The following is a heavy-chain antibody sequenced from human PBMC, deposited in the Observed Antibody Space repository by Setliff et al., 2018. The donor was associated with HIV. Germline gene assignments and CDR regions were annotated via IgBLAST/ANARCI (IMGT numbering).Heavy chain of an antibody. Sequence: SETLSLTCTVSGDSISTGRYYWGWIRQPPGKGLEWIGTISYTGSTYYDPSLKSRVTISLDTSKNQFFLKLSSVTAPDTAIYYCARQTWEYYDTLTGYYRSPKNFDSWGQGTLVTVSS. CDR3: ARQTWEYYDTLTGYYRSPKNFDS. V-gene: IGHV4-39*01. CDR2: ISYTGST. J-gene: IGHJ4*02. CDR1: GDSISTGRYY. D-gene: IGHD3-9*01.